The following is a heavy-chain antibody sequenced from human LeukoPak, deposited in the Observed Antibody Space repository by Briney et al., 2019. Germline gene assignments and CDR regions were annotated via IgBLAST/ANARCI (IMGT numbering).Heavy chain of an antibody. CDR1: GFIFSSYG. CDR3: TRKGSQWDFLVDY. D-gene: IGHD2/OR15-2a*01. J-gene: IGHJ4*02. Sequence: GGTLRLSCAASGFIFSSYGMSWVRQAPGKGLEWVSDISASDGGTYYADSVKGRFTISRDNSENSLYLQMDSLTAEDTAVYYCTRKGSQWDFLVDYWGQGTRVAVSP. V-gene: IGHV3-23*01. CDR2: ISASDGGT.